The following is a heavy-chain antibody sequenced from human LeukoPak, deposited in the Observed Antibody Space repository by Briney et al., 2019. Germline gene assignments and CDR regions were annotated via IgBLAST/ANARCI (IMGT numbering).Heavy chain of an antibody. CDR2: IYHSGST. CDR3: AGLDTYYYGSGNNPKGAFDI. D-gene: IGHD3-10*01. V-gene: IGHV4-39*07. Sequence: SSETLSLTCTVSGGSISSSTYYWGWIRQPPGKGLEWIGSIYHSGSTYYNPSLKSRVTISVDTSKNQFSLKLSSVTAADTAVYYCAGLDTYYYGSGNNPKGAFDIWGQGTMVTVSS. J-gene: IGHJ3*02. CDR1: GGSISSSTYY.